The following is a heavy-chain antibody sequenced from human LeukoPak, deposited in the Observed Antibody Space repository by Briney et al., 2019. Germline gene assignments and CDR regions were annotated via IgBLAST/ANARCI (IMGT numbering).Heavy chain of an antibody. CDR1: GFTFSSYA. CDR2: ISGSGGST. V-gene: IGHV3-23*01. CDR3: AKDEDWNYVSSFDY. D-gene: IGHD1-7*01. Sequence: GGSLRLSCAASGFTFSSYAMSWVRQAPGKGLEWVSAISGSGGSTYYAASVKGRFTISRDNSKNTLYLQMNSLRAEDTAVYYCAKDEDWNYVSSFDYWGQGTLVTVSS. J-gene: IGHJ4*02.